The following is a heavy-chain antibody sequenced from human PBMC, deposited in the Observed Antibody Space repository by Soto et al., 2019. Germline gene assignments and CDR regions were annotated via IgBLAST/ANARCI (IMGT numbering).Heavy chain of an antibody. V-gene: IGHV3-23*01. Sequence: GGSLRLSCAASGFTFSSYAMSWVRQAPGKGLEWVSAISGSGGSTYYADSVKGRFTISRDNSKNTLYLQMNSLRAEDTAVYYCAKDLLAVAATYYYYGMDVWGQGTTVTVSS. J-gene: IGHJ6*02. D-gene: IGHD6-19*01. CDR1: GFTFSSYA. CDR2: ISGSGGST. CDR3: AKDLLAVAATYYYYGMDV.